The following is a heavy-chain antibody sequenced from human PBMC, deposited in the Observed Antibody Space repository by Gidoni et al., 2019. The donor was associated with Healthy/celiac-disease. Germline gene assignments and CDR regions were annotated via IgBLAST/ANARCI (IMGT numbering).Heavy chain of an antibody. D-gene: IGHD4-17*01. J-gene: IGHJ4*02. CDR2: IIPILGIA. CDR1: GGTFSSYT. Sequence: QVQLVQSGAEVKKPGSSVKVSCTASGGTFSSYTISWVRQAPGQGLEWMGRIIPILGIANYAQKFQGRVTVTADKSTSTAYMELSSLRSEDTAVYYCARDHAYGGNSEGSRFDYWGQGTLVTVSS. CDR3: ARDHAYGGNSEGSRFDY. V-gene: IGHV1-69*08.